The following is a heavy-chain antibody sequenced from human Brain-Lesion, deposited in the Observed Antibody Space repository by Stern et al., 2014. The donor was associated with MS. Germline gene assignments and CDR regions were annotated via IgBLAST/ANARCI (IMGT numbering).Heavy chain of an antibody. CDR3: AGEEDIRYCSGGSCTGNWFDP. CDR2: IYYSGNT. D-gene: IGHD2-15*01. Sequence: QLQLQESGPGPVKPSETLSLTCTVAGGSVSSTSYAWAWIRQPPGKGLEWIGTIYYSGNTYYSPSLKSRLTISLDPSQNQFSLQLRSVTAADTAVYYCAGEEDIRYCSGGSCTGNWFDPWGQGTLVTVSS. CDR1: GGSVSSTSYA. J-gene: IGHJ5*02. V-gene: IGHV4-39*01.